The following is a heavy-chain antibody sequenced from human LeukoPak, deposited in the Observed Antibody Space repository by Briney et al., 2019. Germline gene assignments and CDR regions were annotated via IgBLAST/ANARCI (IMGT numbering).Heavy chain of an antibody. CDR3: ARRLAAAGSGDFDY. J-gene: IGHJ4*02. CDR2: IYPGDSDT. Sequence: GESLKISCKGSGYRFTSYWIAWVRQMPGKGLEWMGIIYPGDSDTRYSPSFQGQVTISADKSISTAYLQWSSLKASDSAMYYCARRLAAAGSGDFDYWGQGTLVTVPS. V-gene: IGHV5-51*01. D-gene: IGHD6-13*01. CDR1: GYRFTSYW.